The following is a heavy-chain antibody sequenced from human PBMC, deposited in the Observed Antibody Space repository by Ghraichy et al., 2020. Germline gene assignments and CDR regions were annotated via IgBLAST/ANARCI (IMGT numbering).Heavy chain of an antibody. CDR1: GDSIISSSYY. CDR3: ARRAGGYQYFYGLDV. D-gene: IGHD2-15*01. J-gene: IGHJ6*02. CDR2: IYYSGTT. Sequence: SETLSLTCSVSGDSIISSSYYWDWIRQPPGKGLEWIGSIYYSGTTYYSPPLKTRVTVSIDTSKNQFSLRLKSVTATDTAVYYCARRAGGYQYFYGLDVWGQGTNVSVS. V-gene: IGHV4-39*01.